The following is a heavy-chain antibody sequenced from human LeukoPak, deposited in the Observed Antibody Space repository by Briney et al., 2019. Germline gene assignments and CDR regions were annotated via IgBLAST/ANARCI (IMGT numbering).Heavy chain of an antibody. D-gene: IGHD6-13*01. V-gene: IGHV4-4*07. CDR2: VFPSGST. CDR3: ARARAAGSWYYFDS. CDR1: GGSINSYY. J-gene: IGHJ4*02. Sequence: SETLSLTCTVSGGSINSYYWSWIRQPAGKGLEWIGRVFPSGSTNYNPSLKSRVTMSISPSKAQFSLQLTSVTAADTAVCYCARARAAGSWYYFDSWGQGVLVTVSS.